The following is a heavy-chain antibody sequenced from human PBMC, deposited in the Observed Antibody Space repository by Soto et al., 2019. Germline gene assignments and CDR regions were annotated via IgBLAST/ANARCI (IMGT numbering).Heavy chain of an antibody. Sequence: QVQLQESGPGLVKPSGTLSLTCTISGVSISSGKWWSWVRQPPGEGLEWIGEIFHTGNTDYKPSLKSRVSILVDKSKNQFSLNLDSVTAADTAVYYCARNLFDSSGYPPEVWGQGILVTVSS. D-gene: IGHD3-22*01. CDR3: ARNLFDSSGYPPEV. CDR2: IFHTGNT. J-gene: IGHJ4*02. CDR1: GVSISSGKW. V-gene: IGHV4-4*02.